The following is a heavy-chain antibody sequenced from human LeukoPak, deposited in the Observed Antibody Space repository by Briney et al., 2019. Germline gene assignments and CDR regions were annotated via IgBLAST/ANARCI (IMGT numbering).Heavy chain of an antibody. D-gene: IGHD5-18*01. V-gene: IGHV4-30-2*01. Sequence: SETLSLTCAVSGGSIGSGGYSWSWIRQPPGKGLEWIGYIYHSGSTYYNPSLKSRVTISVDRSKNQFSLKLSSVTAADTAVYYCARDGYSYGLGFDYWGQGTLVTVSS. CDR1: GGSIGSGGYS. CDR2: IYHSGST. CDR3: ARDGYSYGLGFDY. J-gene: IGHJ4*02.